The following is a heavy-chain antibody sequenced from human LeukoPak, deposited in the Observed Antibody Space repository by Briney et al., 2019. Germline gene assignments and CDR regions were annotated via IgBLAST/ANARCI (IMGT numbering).Heavy chain of an antibody. D-gene: IGHD3-10*01. J-gene: IGHJ5*02. CDR3: AGVLLWFGELSYNWFDP. CDR1: GGTFSSYA. CDR2: IIPIFGTA. V-gene: IGHV1-69*06. Sequence: ASVKVSCKASGGTFSSYAISWVRQAPGQGLEWMGGIIPIFGTANYAQKFQGRVTITADKSTSTAYMELSSLRSEDTAVYYCAGVLLWFGELSYNWFDPWGQGTLVTVSS.